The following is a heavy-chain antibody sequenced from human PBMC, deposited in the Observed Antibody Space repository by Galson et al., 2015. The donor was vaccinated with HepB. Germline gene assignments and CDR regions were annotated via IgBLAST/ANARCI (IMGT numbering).Heavy chain of an antibody. J-gene: IGHJ5*02. CDR1: GYTLTELA. D-gene: IGHD1-26*01. CDR2: FDPVDGET. Sequence: SVKVSCKVSGYTLTELAMQWVRQAPGEGLEWMGGFDPVDGETIYAQKFQGRVTMTEDTSTDTAYMELSSLRSEDTAVYYCAPGGVATTTGWFDPWGQGTLVTVSS. CDR3: APGGVATTTGWFDP. V-gene: IGHV1-24*01.